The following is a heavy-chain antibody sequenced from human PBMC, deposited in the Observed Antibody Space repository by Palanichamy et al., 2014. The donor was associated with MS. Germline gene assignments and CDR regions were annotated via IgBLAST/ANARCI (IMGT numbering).Heavy chain of an antibody. V-gene: IGHV1-18*04. J-gene: IGHJ6*02. CDR2: ISTYNGNT. CDR3: ARDIGPVPGDYSYGLDV. D-gene: IGHD3-10*01. CDR1: GYTFSSYG. Sequence: QVQLVQSGAEVKEPGASVRVSCKASGYTFSSYGISWARQAPGQGLEWMGWISTYNGNTKYAQKFQDRVAMTTDTSTTTAHMDLRSLRSDDSAVYFCARDIGPVPGDYSYGLDVWGQGTTVTVSS.